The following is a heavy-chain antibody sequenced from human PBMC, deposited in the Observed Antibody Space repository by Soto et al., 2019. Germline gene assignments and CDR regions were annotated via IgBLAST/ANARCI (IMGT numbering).Heavy chain of an antibody. CDR1: GFTFSSYW. D-gene: IGHD6-6*01. Sequence: GGSLRLSCAASGFTFSSYWMSWVRQAPGKGLEWVANIKQDGSEKYYVDSVKGRFTISRDNAKNSLYLQMNSLRAEDTAVYYCARALYSSSSYYFDYWGQGTLVTVSS. V-gene: IGHV3-7*01. J-gene: IGHJ4*02. CDR2: IKQDGSEK. CDR3: ARALYSSSSYYFDY.